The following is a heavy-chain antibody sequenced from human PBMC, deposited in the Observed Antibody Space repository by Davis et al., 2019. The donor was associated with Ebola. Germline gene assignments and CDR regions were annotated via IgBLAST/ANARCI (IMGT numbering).Heavy chain of an antibody. V-gene: IGHV1-3*01. CDR2: INAGNGNT. CDR3: ARSVDTANWFDP. D-gene: IGHD5-18*01. CDR1: GYTFTSYA. Sequence: ASVKVSCKASGYTFTSYAMHWVRQAPGQRLEWMGWINAGNGNTKYSQKFQGRVTMTTDTSTSTAYMELRSLRSDDTAVYYCARSVDTANWFDPWGQGTLVTVSS. J-gene: IGHJ5*02.